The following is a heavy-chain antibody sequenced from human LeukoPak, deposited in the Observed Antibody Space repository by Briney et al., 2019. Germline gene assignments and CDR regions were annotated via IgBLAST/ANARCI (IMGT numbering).Heavy chain of an antibody. D-gene: IGHD2-8*01. CDR3: AKDRSCTNDICHGDFDY. J-gene: IGHJ4*02. CDR2: ISGSGGST. Sequence: RGSLRLSCAASGFTFSSYAVSWVRQAPGKGLEWVSSISGSGGSTYSADSVKGRFTISRDNSKNTLYLQMNSLRAEDTALYYCAKDRSCTNDICHGDFDYWGQGTLVTVS. V-gene: IGHV3-23*01. CDR1: GFTFSSYA.